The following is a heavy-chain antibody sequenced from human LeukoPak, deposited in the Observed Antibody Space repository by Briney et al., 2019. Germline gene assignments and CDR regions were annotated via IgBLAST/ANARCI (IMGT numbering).Heavy chain of an antibody. CDR2: INPNSGGT. V-gene: IGHV1-2*02. CDR3: ARVDAASLAVHY. D-gene: IGHD6-13*01. J-gene: IGHJ4*02. CDR1: GYAFTGYY. Sequence: ASVKVSCKASGYAFTGYYLNWVRQAPGQGLEWMGRINPNSGGTNSGQKFQGRVTMTRDTSISTAYLELSSLTFDDTAVYYCARVDAASLAVHYWGQGTLVTVSS.